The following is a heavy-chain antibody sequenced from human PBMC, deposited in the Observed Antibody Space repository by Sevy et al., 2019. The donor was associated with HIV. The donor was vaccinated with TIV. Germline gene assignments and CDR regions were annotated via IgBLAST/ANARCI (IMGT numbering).Heavy chain of an antibody. CDR2: FDPEDGET. D-gene: IGHD6-6*01. J-gene: IGHJ4*02. Sequence: ASVTVSCKVSGYTLTELSMHWVRQAPGKGLEWMGGFDPEDGETIYAQKFQGRVTMTEDTSTDTAYMELSSLRSEDTAVYYCATSIAARPGFDYWGQGTLVTVSS. CDR3: ATSIAARPGFDY. V-gene: IGHV1-24*01. CDR1: GYTLTELS.